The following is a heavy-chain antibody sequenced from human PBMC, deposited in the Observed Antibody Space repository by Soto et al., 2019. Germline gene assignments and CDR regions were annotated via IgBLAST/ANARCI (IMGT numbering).Heavy chain of an antibody. Sequence: QVQLVQSGPEVKKPGSSVMVSCTASGGTLSHYTISWLRQAPGQGLEYMGRVIPILDISNYAQKFQGRVTITADKSTNTAYMELSSLRSDDTAVYYCAREVRNVGQSGATGWFDPWGQGTQVTVSS. J-gene: IGHJ5*02. D-gene: IGHD2-2*01. CDR3: AREVRNVGQSGATGWFDP. V-gene: IGHV1-69*08. CDR1: GGTLSHYT. CDR2: VIPILDIS.